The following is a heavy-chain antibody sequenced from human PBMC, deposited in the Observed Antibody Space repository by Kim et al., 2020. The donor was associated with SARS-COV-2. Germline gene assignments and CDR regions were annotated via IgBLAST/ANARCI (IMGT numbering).Heavy chain of an antibody. V-gene: IGHV3-20*03. Sequence: GYSDSVKGRFTISRDNAKRSLYLQMNNLRVDDTALYYCGRADRNGCYYDYWGQGILVTVSS. CDR3: GRADRNGCYYDY. J-gene: IGHJ4*02. D-gene: IGHD6-19*01.